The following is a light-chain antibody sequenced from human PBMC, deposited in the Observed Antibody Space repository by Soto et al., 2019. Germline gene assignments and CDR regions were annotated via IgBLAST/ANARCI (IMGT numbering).Light chain of an antibody. CDR3: QQYRA. CDR1: QSVGKY. CDR2: GAS. J-gene: IGKJ1*01. Sequence: EIVLTQSPGTLSLSPVERASLSCRASQSVGKYLVWYQQKPGQAPRLLIYGASSRATGIPDRFSGSGSGTDFTLTISRLEPEDFAVYYCQQYRAFGQGTKVDNK. V-gene: IGKV3-20*01.